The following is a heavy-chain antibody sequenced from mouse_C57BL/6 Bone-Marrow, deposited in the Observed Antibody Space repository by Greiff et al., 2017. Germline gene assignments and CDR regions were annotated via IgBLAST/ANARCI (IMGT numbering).Heavy chain of an antibody. CDR1: GYTFTSFW. J-gene: IGHJ2*01. CDR3: ARTPGYVFDY. CDR2: INPSSGYT. V-gene: IGHV1-7*01. Sequence: VQLQQSGAELAKPGASVKLSCKASGYTFTSFWMHWVKQRPGQGLEWIGYINPSSGYTKYNQKFKDKDTLTADKSSSTAYMQLRSQTYKDSAVYYCARTPGYVFDYWGQGTTLTVSS. D-gene: IGHD3-2*02.